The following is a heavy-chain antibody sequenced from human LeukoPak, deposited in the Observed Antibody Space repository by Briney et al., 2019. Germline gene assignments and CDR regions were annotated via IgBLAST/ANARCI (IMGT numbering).Heavy chain of an antibody. Sequence: SVKVSCKASGGTFSSSAISWVRQAPGQGLEWMGGIIPIFGTANYAQKFQGRVTITADESTSTAYMELSSLRSEDTAVYYCAVVVPAAIPDYWGQGTLVTVSS. CDR1: GGTFSSSA. D-gene: IGHD2-2*01. CDR3: AVVVPAAIPDY. V-gene: IGHV1-69*13. CDR2: IIPIFGTA. J-gene: IGHJ4*02.